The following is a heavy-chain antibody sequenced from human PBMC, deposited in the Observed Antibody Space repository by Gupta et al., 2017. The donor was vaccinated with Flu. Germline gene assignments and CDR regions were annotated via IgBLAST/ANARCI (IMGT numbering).Heavy chain of an antibody. CDR2: SNPSGGST. Sequence: QAAGQGLEWMGISNPSGGSTSEAQKIQGRVTMTRETATSTVYMEVSSLRSEDTAVYYCAGGYSGYDGGDAFDIWGQGTMVTVSS. V-gene: IGHV1-46*01. CDR3: AGGYSGYDGGDAFDI. D-gene: IGHD5-12*01. J-gene: IGHJ3*02.